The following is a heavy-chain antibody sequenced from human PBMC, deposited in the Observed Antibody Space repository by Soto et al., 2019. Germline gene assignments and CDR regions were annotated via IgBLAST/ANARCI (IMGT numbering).Heavy chain of an antibody. CDR2: IIPIFGTA. V-gene: IGHV1-69*01. Sequence: QVQLVQSGAEVKKPGSSVKVSCKASGGTFSSYAISWVRQAPGQGLEWMGGIIPIFGTANYAQKFQGRVTITADESTSTAYMELSSLRSEETAVYYCARDCGRYNGNPRGGASYYYYGMDVWGQGTTVTVSS. J-gene: IGHJ6*02. CDR3: ARDCGRYNGNPRGGASYYYYGMDV. CDR1: GGTFSSYA. D-gene: IGHD1-20*01.